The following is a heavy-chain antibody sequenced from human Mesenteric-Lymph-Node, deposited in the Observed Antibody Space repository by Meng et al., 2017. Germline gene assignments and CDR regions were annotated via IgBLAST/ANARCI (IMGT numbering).Heavy chain of an antibody. D-gene: IGHD2-15*01. V-gene: IGHV4-59*01. CDR3: ARAPVAATTYGFKH. Sequence: SETLSLTCTVSGGSISSYYWSWIRQPPGKGLEWIGYIYYSGSTNYNPSLKSRVTISVDTSKNQFSLKLSSVTAADTAVYYWARAPVAATTYGFKHWGQGTLVTVSS. J-gene: IGHJ1*01. CDR2: IYYSGST. CDR1: GGSISSYY.